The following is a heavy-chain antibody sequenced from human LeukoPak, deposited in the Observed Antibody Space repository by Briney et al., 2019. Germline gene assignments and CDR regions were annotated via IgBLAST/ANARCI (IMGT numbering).Heavy chain of an antibody. CDR3: ARGDGWFGELSNFDY. CDR2: ISSGSSAI. Sequence: GGSLRLSCAASGFTFSASNMNWVRQAPEKGLEWVSSISSGSSAIYYADSVRGRFTISRDNAKKSLYLQMNSLRDEDTAVYYCARGDGWFGELSNFDYWGRGTLVTVSS. D-gene: IGHD3-10*01. V-gene: IGHV3-48*02. J-gene: IGHJ4*02. CDR1: GFTFSASN.